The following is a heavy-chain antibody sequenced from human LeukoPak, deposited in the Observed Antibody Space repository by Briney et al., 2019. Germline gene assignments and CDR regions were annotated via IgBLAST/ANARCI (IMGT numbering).Heavy chain of an antibody. V-gene: IGHV1-69*13. CDR2: IIPIFGTA. J-gene: IGHJ4*02. D-gene: IGHD2-2*01. CDR1: GGTFSSYA. Sequence: SVKVSCKASGGTFSSYAISWVRQAPGQGLEWMGGIIPIFGTANYAQKFQGRVTITADESTSTAYMELSSLRSEDTAVYYCARDYCSSTSCQHQFDYWGQGTLVTVSS. CDR3: ARDYCSSTSCQHQFDY.